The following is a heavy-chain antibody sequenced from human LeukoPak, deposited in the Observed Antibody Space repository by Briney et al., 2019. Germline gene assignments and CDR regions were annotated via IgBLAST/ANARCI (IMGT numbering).Heavy chain of an antibody. CDR1: GFTFNNYA. CDR3: TKAPLRSCSGAFCYPFDY. D-gene: IGHD2-8*02. CDR2: TVGGRPDT. Sequence: GGSLRLSCEASGFTFNNYAMSWVRQTPGKGLEWVAATVGGRPDTYHADSVKGRFTVSRDDSRSTLFLQMNSLRVEDTAVYYCTKAPLRSCSGAFCYPFDYWGQGTLVTVSS. J-gene: IGHJ4*02. V-gene: IGHV3-23*01.